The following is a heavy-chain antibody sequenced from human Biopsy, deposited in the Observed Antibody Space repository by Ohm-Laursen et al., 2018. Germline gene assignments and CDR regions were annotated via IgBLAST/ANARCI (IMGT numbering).Heavy chain of an antibody. CDR1: GFSVSSYV. Sequence: SLRLSCTASGFSVSSYVMNWVRQAPGKGLEWISYISETSSHIYDADSVRGRFTVARDIAKNSLSLQLNRLRVEDTAVYYCTKDSSKRAREGGMDVWGQGTMVTVSS. CDR2: ISETSSHI. J-gene: IGHJ6*02. CDR3: TKDSSKRAREGGMDV. D-gene: IGHD6-6*01. V-gene: IGHV3-21*01.